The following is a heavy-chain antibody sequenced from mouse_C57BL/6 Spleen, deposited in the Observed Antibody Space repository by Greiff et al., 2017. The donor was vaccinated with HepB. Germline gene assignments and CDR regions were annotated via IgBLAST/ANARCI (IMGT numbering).Heavy chain of an antibody. J-gene: IGHJ1*03. CDR2: IDPETGGT. CDR1: GYTFTDYE. V-gene: IGHV1-15*01. Sequence: VQLQQSGAELVRPGASVTLSCKASGYTFTDYEMHWVKQTPVHGLEWIGAIDPETGGTAYNQKFKGKAILTADKSSSTAYMELRSLTSEDSAVYYCTRSYYYGSSLWYFDVWGTGTTVTVSS. D-gene: IGHD1-1*01. CDR3: TRSYYYGSSLWYFDV.